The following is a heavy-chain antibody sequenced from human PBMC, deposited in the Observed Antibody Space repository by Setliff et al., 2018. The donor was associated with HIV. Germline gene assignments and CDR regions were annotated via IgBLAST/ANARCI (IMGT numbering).Heavy chain of an antibody. CDR1: GYTFTSYD. J-gene: IGHJ4*02. Sequence: ASVKVSCKASGYTFTSYDINWVRQATGKGLEWMGWMNPNSGNTGYAQKFQVRVTMTRNTSISTAYMELSSLRSDDTALYYCARGFASWYGGGGSAYWGQGTLVNVSS. V-gene: IGHV1-8*01. D-gene: IGHD6-13*01. CDR2: MNPNSGNT. CDR3: ARGFASWYGGGGSAY.